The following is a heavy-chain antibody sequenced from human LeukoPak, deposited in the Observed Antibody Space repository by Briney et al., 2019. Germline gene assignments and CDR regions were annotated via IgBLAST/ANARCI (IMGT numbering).Heavy chain of an antibody. V-gene: IGHV1-18*01. D-gene: IGHD3-10*01. Sequence: ASVKVSCKASGYTFTSYGISWVRQAPGQGLEWMGWISAYSGNTNYAQKLQGRVTMTTDTSTSTAYMELRSLRSDDTAVYYCARDRWFGELLSHYYYGMDVWGQGTTVTVSS. CDR3: ARDRWFGELLSHYYYGMDV. CDR2: ISAYSGNT. CDR1: GYTFTSYG. J-gene: IGHJ6*02.